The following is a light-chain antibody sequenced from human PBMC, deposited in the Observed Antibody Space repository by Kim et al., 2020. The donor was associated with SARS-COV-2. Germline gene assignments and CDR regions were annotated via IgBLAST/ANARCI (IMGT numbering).Light chain of an antibody. V-gene: IGLV1-36*01. CDR2: YDD. CDR1: SSNIGNNA. CDR3: AAWDDSLNGYV. J-gene: IGLJ1*01. Sequence: RQKGTISCSGSSSNIGNNAVNWYQQLPGKAPKLLIYYDDLLPSGVSDRFSGSKSGTSASLAISGLQSEDEADYYCAAWDDSLNGYVFGTGTKVTVL.